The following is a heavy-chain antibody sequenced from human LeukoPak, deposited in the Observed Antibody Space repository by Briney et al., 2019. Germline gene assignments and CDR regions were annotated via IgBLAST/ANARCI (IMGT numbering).Heavy chain of an antibody. D-gene: IGHD3-3*01. CDR3: ARKNPPHRSSYDFWSGYYGVDAFDI. CDR2: IYYSGST. Sequence: SETLSLICTVSGGSISSSSYYWGWIRQPPGKGLEWIGSIYYSGSTYYNPSLKSRVTISVDTSKNQFSLKLSSVTAADTAVYCCARKNPPHRSSYDFWSGYYGVDAFDIWGQGTMVTVSS. V-gene: IGHV4-39*07. CDR1: GGSISSSSYY. J-gene: IGHJ3*02.